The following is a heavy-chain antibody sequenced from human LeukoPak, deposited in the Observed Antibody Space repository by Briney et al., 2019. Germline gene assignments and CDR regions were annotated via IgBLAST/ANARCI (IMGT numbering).Heavy chain of an antibody. CDR1: GGSISSYY. CDR3: ARGYAYGPNYYFDY. Sequence: SETLSLTCTVSGGSISSYYWSWIRQPPGKGLEWIGYIYYSGSTNYNPSLKSRVTISIDTSKNHFSLRLSSVTAADTASYYCARGYAYGPNYYFDYWGQGTLVTVSS. CDR2: IYYSGST. D-gene: IGHD5-18*01. J-gene: IGHJ4*02. V-gene: IGHV4-59*01.